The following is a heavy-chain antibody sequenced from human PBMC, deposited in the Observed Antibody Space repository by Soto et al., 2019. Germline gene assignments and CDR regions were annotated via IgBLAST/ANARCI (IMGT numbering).Heavy chain of an antibody. D-gene: IGHD1-26*01. Sequence: EVEVLESGGGLVQPGGSLRLSCAASGVTFSSYAMSWVRQAPGKGLEWVSVITGGGHNIYYADSVKGRFAISRDNSQNTLSLQMNSLRAEDTAIYYCAREKQGRAEHWGQGTQVTVSS. CDR1: GVTFSSYA. CDR2: ITGGGHNI. J-gene: IGHJ1*01. V-gene: IGHV3-23*01. CDR3: AREKQGRAEH.